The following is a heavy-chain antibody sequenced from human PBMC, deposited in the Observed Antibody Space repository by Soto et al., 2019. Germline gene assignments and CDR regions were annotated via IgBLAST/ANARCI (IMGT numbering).Heavy chain of an antibody. J-gene: IGHJ3*02. V-gene: IGHV1-2*02. CDR3: ARGGGVGVAGSAAFDM. CDR1: GYPVTAYY. D-gene: IGHD3-3*01. Sequence: QLHLVQSGAVVKKPGASVTVSCSASGYPVTAYYMHWVRQAPGRGLEWMGGINPATGAAKYTQTFQGRVTIARETSTGKGFMELGGLTSGDTAVFFCARGGGVGVAGSAAFDMWGQGTLVTVSS. CDR2: INPATGAA.